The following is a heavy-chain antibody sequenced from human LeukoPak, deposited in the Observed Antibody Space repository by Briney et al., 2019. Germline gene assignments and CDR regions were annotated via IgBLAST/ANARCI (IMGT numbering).Heavy chain of an antibody. CDR3: ARGMVQYSSSWYNWFDP. Sequence: SETLSLTCAVSGGSISSSGYSWSWIRQPPGKGLEWIGYIYHSGSTYYNPSLKSRVTISVDRSKNQFSLKLSSVTAADTGVYYCARGMVQYSSSWYNWFDPWGQGTLVTVSS. J-gene: IGHJ5*02. D-gene: IGHD6-13*01. V-gene: IGHV4-30-2*01. CDR2: IYHSGST. CDR1: GGSISSSGYS.